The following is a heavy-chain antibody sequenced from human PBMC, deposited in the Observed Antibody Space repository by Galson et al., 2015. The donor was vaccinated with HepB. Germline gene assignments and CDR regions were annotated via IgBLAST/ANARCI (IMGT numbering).Heavy chain of an antibody. Sequence: SLRLSCAASGFTFSGSWMSWVRQAPGKGLEWVGNINQDGGVKNYLDSVKGRFTTSRDNAKNSLYLQMNSLRAEDAAVYYRARGHYGMDVWGQGTTVTVSS. CDR1: GFTFSGSW. CDR2: INQDGGVK. V-gene: IGHV3-7*03. J-gene: IGHJ6*02. CDR3: ARGHYGMDV.